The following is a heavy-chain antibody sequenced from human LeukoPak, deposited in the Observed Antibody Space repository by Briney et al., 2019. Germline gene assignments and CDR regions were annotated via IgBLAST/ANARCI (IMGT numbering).Heavy chain of an antibody. V-gene: IGHV1-69*13. CDR1: GGTFSSSA. D-gene: IGHD2-2*01. CDR3: ARGIVPAGMQPPYYYSYMDV. Sequence: SVKVSCKASGGTFSSSAISWVRQAPGQGLEWMGAIIPLFGTPNYAQKFQGRVTISADESTSTAYMELSSLRSEDTAMYYCARGIVPAGMQPPYYYSYMDVWGKGTTVTISS. J-gene: IGHJ6*03. CDR2: IIPLFGTP.